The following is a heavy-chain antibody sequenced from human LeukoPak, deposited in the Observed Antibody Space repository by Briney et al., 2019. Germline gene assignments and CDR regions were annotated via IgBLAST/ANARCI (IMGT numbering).Heavy chain of an antibody. CDR3: ARAHLPGYSSGWYGY. Sequence: GGSLRLSCAASGFTFSSYWMTWSRQAPGKGLEGWATIKQDGSEKYYVDSVKGRFTIARDNAKNSLYLQMNSLRAEDTAVYYCARAHLPGYSSGWYGYWGQGTLVTVSS. V-gene: IGHV3-7*01. CDR1: GFTFSSYW. J-gene: IGHJ4*02. D-gene: IGHD6-19*01. CDR2: IKQDGSEK.